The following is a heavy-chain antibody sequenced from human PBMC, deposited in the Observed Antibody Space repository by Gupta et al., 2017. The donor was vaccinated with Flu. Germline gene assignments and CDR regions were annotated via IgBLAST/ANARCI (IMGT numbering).Heavy chain of an antibody. D-gene: IGHD6-19*01. CDR1: GFTFSSYA. CDR2: ISGSGGST. CDR3: AKVTSGWYLGRYYFDY. J-gene: IGHJ4*02. V-gene: IGHV3-23*01. Sequence: EVQLLESGGGLVQPGGSRRLSCAASGFTFSSYAMSWVRQAPGKGLEWVSAISGSGGSTYYADSVKGRFTISRDNSKNTLYLQMNSLRAEDTAVYYCAKVTSGWYLGRYYFDYWGQGTLVTVSS.